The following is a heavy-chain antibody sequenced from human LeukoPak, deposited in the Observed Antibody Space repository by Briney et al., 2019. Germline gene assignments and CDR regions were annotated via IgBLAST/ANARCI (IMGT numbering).Heavy chain of an antibody. CDR2: IYYSGST. V-gene: IGHV4-59*01. J-gene: IGHJ6*03. CDR1: GGSISSYY. Sequence: SETLSLTCTVSGGSISSYYWSWIRQPPGKGLEWIGYIYYSGSTNYNPSLKSRVTISVDTSKNQFSLKLSSETAADTAVYYCARGGGIDYYYYYMDVWGKGTTVTVSS. CDR3: ARGGGIDYYYYYMDV. D-gene: IGHD3-10*01.